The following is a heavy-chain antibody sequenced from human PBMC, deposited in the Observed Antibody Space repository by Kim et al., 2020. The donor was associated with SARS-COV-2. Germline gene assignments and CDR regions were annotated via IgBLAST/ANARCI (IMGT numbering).Heavy chain of an antibody. CDR1: GFTFSNAW. D-gene: IGHD2-21*02. Sequence: GGFLRLSCAASGFTFSNAWMNWVRQAPGKGLEWVGRIKSKTNGGTTAYGAPVKGRFTISRDDSKNTPYLQMNSLKTEDTAMYYCTSVYGESCVCGCYSRVWGQGTTVTVSS. J-gene: IGHJ6*02. CDR2: IKSKTNGGTT. V-gene: IGHV3-15*01. CDR3: TSVYGESCVCGCYSRV.